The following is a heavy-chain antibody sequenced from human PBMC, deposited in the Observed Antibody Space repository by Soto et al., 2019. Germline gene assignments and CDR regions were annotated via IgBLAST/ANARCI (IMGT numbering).Heavy chain of an antibody. CDR1: GGSFSGYY. D-gene: IGHD2-2*01. CDR3: ARQRCSSTSCHYFDY. J-gene: IGHJ4*02. CDR2: INHSGST. Sequence: TSETLSLTCAVYGGSFSGYYWSWIRQPPGKGLEWIGEINHSGSTNYNPSLKSRVTISVDTSKNQFSLKLSSVTAADTAVYYCARQRCSSTSCHYFDYWGQGTLVTVSS. V-gene: IGHV4-34*01.